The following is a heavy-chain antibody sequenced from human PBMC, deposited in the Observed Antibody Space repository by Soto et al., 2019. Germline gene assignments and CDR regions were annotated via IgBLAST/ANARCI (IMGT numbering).Heavy chain of an antibody. CDR2: IKHDGSEK. V-gene: IGHV3-7*04. D-gene: IGHD2-21*02. Sequence: EVQLVESGGGLVQPGGSLRLSCAASGFIFTRYWMTWVRQAPGKGLEWVANIKHDGSEKYYVDSVKGRFAISRDNAQNSVYLQLNSLRAEDTAVYYCGRDLGPCGGDCSLDYWGQGTLVTVSS. CDR3: GRDLGPCGGDCSLDY. CDR1: GFIFTRYW. J-gene: IGHJ4*02.